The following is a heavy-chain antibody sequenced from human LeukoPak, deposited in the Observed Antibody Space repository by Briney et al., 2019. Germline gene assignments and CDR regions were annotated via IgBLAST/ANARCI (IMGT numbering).Heavy chain of an antibody. V-gene: IGHV3-11*04. J-gene: IGHJ4*02. CDR2: LSSSDSTK. Sequence: GGSLRLSCAASGFTFSDYYMSWIRQAPGKGLEWISYLSSSDSTKYYADSVKGRFTISRDNAKNSVYLQMNSLRAEDTAVYYCAKDLGRGSIDYWGQGTLVTVSS. CDR3: AKDLGRGSIDY. CDR1: GFTFSDYY. D-gene: IGHD1-26*01.